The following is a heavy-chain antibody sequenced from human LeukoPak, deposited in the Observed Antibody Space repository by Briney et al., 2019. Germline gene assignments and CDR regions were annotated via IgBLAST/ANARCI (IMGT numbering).Heavy chain of an antibody. Sequence: PGGSLRLSCAASGFTFSNAWLSWVRRAPRKGLEWVGRIKSKTNGGTIDYAAPVEGRFTISRDDSKDTVYLQINSLTTDDTGVYYCTTVKWGLQEYFNYWGQGTLVTVSS. J-gene: IGHJ1*01. D-gene: IGHD1-26*01. CDR1: GFTFSNAW. CDR2: IKSKTNGGTI. V-gene: IGHV3-15*01. CDR3: TTVKWGLQEYFNY.